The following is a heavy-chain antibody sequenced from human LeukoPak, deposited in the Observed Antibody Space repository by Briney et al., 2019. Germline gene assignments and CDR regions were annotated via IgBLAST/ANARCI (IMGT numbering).Heavy chain of an antibody. CDR1: GGSFSGYY. V-gene: IGHV4-34*01. Sequence: SETLSLTCVVYGGSFSGYYWSWIRQPPGKGLEWIGEINHNGGTGYNPSLKSRVTISIDTSKNQVSLKLTSVTAADTAVYYCARGRPFFDYWGQGTLVTVSS. CDR2: INHNGGT. J-gene: IGHJ4*02. D-gene: IGHD6-6*01. CDR3: ARGRPFFDY.